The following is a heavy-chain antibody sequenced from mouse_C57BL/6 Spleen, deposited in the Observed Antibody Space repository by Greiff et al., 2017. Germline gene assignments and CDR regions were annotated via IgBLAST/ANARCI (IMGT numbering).Heavy chain of an antibody. V-gene: IGHV5-4*03. CDR2: ISDGGSYT. Sequence: VTLVESGGGLVKPGGSLKLSCAASGFTFSSYAMSWVRQTPEKRLEWVATISDGGSYTYYPDNVKGRFTISRDNAKNHLYLQMSHLKSEDTAMYYCARAYYKDAMDYWGQGTSVTVSS. J-gene: IGHJ4*01. CDR3: ARAYYKDAMDY. D-gene: IGHD2-12*01. CDR1: GFTFSSYA.